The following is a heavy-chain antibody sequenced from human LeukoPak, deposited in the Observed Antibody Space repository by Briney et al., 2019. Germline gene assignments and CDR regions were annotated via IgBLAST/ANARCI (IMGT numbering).Heavy chain of an antibody. CDR1: GDNVSSNNAA. CDR3: ARGTVGGAFDI. Sequence: SQTLSLTCAISGDNVSSNNAAWTWLRQSPSRGLEWLGRTYYRSTWYNDYAVSAKSRITINPDTSRNQFSLHLKSVTPEDTAVYYCARGTVGGAFDIWGQGTMVTVPS. J-gene: IGHJ3*02. CDR2: TYYRSTWYN. D-gene: IGHD3-3*01. V-gene: IGHV6-1*01.